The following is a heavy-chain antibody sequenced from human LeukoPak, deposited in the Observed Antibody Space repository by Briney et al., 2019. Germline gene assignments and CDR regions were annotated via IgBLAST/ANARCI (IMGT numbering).Heavy chain of an antibody. V-gene: IGHV3-23*01. J-gene: IGHJ6*03. CDR1: GFTFSSYG. CDR2: ISGSGGST. Sequence: GGSLRLSCAASGFTFSSYGMSWVRQAPGKGLEWVSAISGSGGSTYYADSVKGRFTISRDNSKNTLYLQMNSLRAEDTAVYYCAKVGEYYYYYMDVWGKGTTVTISS. CDR3: AKVGEYYYYYMDV. D-gene: IGHD3-16*01.